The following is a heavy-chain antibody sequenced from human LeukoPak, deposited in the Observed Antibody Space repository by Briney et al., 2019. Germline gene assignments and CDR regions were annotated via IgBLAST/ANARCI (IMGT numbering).Heavy chain of an antibody. J-gene: IGHJ4*02. CDR3: ATSYYYGPYYFDY. CDR2: ISSNGGST. V-gene: IGHV3-64D*06. D-gene: IGHD3-10*01. Sequence: PGGSLRLSCSASGFTFSSYAMHWVRQAPGKGLEYVSAISSNGGSTYYADSVKGRFTISRDNSKNTLYLQMSSLRAEDTAVYYCATSYYYGPYYFDYWGQGTLVTVSS. CDR1: GFTFSSYA.